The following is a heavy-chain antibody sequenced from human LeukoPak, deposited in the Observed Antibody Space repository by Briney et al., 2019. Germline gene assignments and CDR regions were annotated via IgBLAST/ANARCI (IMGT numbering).Heavy chain of an antibody. D-gene: IGHD3-22*01. J-gene: IGHJ4*02. CDR2: IYYSGST. Sequence: PSETLSLTCTVSGGSISSYYWSWIRQPPGKGLEWIGYIYYSGSTNYNPSLKSRVTISVDTSKNQFSLKLSSVTAADTAVYYCAGGRTKLSYYYDSSGYYYDYWGQGNLVTVSS. V-gene: IGHV4-59*01. CDR1: GGSISSYY. CDR3: AGGRTKLSYYYDSSGYYYDY.